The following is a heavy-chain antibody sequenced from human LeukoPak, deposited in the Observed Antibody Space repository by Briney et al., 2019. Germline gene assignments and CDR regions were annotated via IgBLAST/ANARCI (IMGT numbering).Heavy chain of an antibody. CDR3: ARATVSSSWYSKYYYYYGMDV. J-gene: IGHJ6*02. CDR2: IRSSSSTI. D-gene: IGHD6-13*01. Sequence: GGSLRLSCAASGFTLSSYRMNWVRQAPGKGLEWVSYIRSSSSTIYYADSVKGRFTISRDNSENTLYLQMNSLRAEDTAVYYCARATVSSSWYSKYYYYYGMDVWGQGTTVTVSS. V-gene: IGHV3-48*01. CDR1: GFTLSSYR.